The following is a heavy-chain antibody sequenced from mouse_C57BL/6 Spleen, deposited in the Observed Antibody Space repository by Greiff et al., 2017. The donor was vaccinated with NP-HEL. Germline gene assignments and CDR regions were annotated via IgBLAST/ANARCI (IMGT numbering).Heavy chain of an antibody. Sequence: EVQGVESGGGLVQPKGSLKLSCAASGFTFNTYAMHWVRPAPGKGLEWVARIRSKSSNYATYYADSVKDRFTISRDDSQSMLYLQMNNLKTEDTAMYYCERERDYDELFDYWGQSTTLTVSS. V-gene: IGHV10-3*01. J-gene: IGHJ2*01. CDR3: ERERDYDELFDY. CDR2: IRSKSSNYAT. D-gene: IGHD2-4*01. CDR1: GFTFNTYA.